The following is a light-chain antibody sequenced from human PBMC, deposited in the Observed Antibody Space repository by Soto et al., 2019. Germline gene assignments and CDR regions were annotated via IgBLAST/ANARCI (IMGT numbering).Light chain of an antibody. V-gene: IGKV1-39*01. Sequence: DIQMTQSPSSLSASVGGSVTITCRASKSISGYLNWYQQKPGKAPKLLIYAASSLQSGFPSRFSGGGSGTDFTLTISSLQPEDFATYYCQQSYSTPQTFGQGTKVDIK. J-gene: IGKJ1*01. CDR2: AAS. CDR1: KSISGY. CDR3: QQSYSTPQT.